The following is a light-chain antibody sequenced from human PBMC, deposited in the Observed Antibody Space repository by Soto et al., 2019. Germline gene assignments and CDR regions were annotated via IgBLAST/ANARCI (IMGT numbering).Light chain of an antibody. CDR2: DIS. V-gene: IGKV3-11*01. J-gene: IGKJ1*01. CDR3: QQRSNWPRT. Sequence: EIVLTQSPATLSLSPGERATLSCRASQAVGHYLAWYQQKPGQAPRLLICDISYRATGIPARFTGSGSGTDFTLTISSLEPEDFAVYYCQQRSNWPRTFGRGTKVEIK. CDR1: QAVGHY.